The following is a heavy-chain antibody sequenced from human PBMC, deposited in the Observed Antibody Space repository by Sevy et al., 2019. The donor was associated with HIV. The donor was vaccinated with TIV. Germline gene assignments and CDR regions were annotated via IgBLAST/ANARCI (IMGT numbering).Heavy chain of an antibody. CDR3: ARDPFWSGFIS. CDR2: INAGNGNT. Sequence: ASVKVSCKASGYTFPSYAMHWVRQAPGQRLEWMGWINAGNGNTKYSQKFQGRVTITRDTSASTVYMELSSLRSEDTAVYYCARDPFWSGFISWGQGTLVTVSS. CDR1: GYTFPSYA. V-gene: IGHV1-3*01. D-gene: IGHD3-3*01. J-gene: IGHJ4*02.